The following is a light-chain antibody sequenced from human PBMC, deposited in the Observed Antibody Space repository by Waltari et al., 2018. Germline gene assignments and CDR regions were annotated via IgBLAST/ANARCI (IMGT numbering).Light chain of an antibody. J-gene: IGKJ2*01. Sequence: DIQMTQSPSSLSASVGERVTITCRASQTISRFLNWYQKKPGKAPKLLIYAASTLQGGVPSRFSGSGSGTDFTLTISSLQPEDFATYYCQQSYITSYTFGQGTNVDVK. CDR3: QQSYITSYT. CDR1: QTISRF. CDR2: AAS. V-gene: IGKV1-39*01.